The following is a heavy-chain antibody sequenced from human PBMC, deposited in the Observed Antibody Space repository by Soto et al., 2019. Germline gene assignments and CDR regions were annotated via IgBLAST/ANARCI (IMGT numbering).Heavy chain of an antibody. V-gene: IGHV4-34*01. CDR2: INHSGST. CDR1: GGSFSGYY. D-gene: IGHD3-16*02. CDR3: AREGRNYDYVWGSYRPRGGFDY. Sequence: QVQLQQWGAGLLKPSETLSLTCAFYGGSFSGYYWSWIRQPPGKGLEWIGEINHSGSTNYNPSLKSRVTISVDTSKNQFSLKLSSVTAADTAVYYCAREGRNYDYVWGSYRPRGGFDYWGQGTLVTVSS. J-gene: IGHJ4*02.